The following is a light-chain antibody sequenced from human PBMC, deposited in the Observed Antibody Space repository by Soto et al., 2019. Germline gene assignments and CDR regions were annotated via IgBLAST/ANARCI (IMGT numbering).Light chain of an antibody. J-gene: IGLJ1*01. CDR3: SSYTSTSSFYV. Sequence: QSVLTQPASVSGSPGQSITISCTGANSDIGNYDFVSWYRQHPGEAPKVLIFDVSNRPSGISNRFSGSKSGNTASLTIYGLQAEDEADYFCSSYTSTSSFYVFGTGTRSPS. CDR2: DVS. CDR1: NSDIGNYDF. V-gene: IGLV2-14*03.